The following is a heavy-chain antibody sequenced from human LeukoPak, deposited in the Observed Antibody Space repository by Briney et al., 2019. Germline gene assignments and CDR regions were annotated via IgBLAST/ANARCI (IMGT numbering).Heavy chain of an antibody. J-gene: IGHJ3*02. D-gene: IGHD1-1*01. V-gene: IGHV5-51*01. Sequence: GESLKISCKGSGYSFTSYWIGWVRQMPGKGLEWMGIIFPGDSATRYSPSFPGQVTISADRSISTAYLQWSSLKASDTAMYYCATTGTTSSTTFDIWGQGTMVTVSS. CDR3: ATTGTTSSTTFDI. CDR1: GYSFTSYW. CDR2: IFPGDSAT.